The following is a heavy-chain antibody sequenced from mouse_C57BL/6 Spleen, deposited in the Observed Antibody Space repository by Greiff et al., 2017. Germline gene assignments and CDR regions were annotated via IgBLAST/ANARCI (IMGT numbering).Heavy chain of an antibody. V-gene: IGHV1-50*01. D-gene: IGHD4-1*01. J-gene: IGHJ2*01. Sequence: QVQLQQPGAELVKPGASVKLSCKASGYTFTSYWMQWVKQRPGQGLEWIGEIDPSDSYTNYNQKFKGKATLTVDTSSSTAYMQLSSLTSEDSAVYYCARVRTGTIDYWGQGTTLTVSS. CDR2: IDPSDSYT. CDR3: ARVRTGTIDY. CDR1: GYTFTSYW.